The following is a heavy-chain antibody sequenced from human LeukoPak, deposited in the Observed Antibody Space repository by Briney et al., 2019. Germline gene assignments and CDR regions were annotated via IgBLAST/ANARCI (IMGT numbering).Heavy chain of an antibody. CDR3: ARGGYTYGVRPF. CDR2: IKQDGSDE. D-gene: IGHD5-18*01. CDR1: GFTFSSYW. Sequence: GGSLRLSCAASGFTFSSYWMSWVRQAPGKGLEWVANIKQDGSDEYYVDSVKGRFTISRDNAKNSLYLQMNSLRAEDTAVYYCARGGYTYGVRPFWDQGTLVTVSS. V-gene: IGHV3-7*01. J-gene: IGHJ4*02.